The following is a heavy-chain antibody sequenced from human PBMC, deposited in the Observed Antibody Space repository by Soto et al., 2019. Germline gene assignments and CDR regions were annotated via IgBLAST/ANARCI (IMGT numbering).Heavy chain of an antibody. V-gene: IGHV3-53*01. CDR2: IYAGSIT. D-gene: IGHD3-22*01. J-gene: IGHJ4*02. CDR3: ERIPYDNSGTIFDY. CDR1: GFSVSSKY. Sequence: PGGSLRVSCAVSGFSVSSKYMSWVRQAAGKGLEWVSVIYAGSITFYADSVKGRFTISRDDSKNSLYLQMNSLRAEDTAVYYCERIPYDNSGTIFDYWCQRP.